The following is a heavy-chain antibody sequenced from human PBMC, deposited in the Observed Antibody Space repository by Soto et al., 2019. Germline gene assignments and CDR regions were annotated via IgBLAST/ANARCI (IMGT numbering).Heavy chain of an antibody. CDR3: ARMGRFLEWLSSWFDP. Sequence: SVKVSCKASGGTFSSYAISWVRQAPGQGLEWMGGIIPIFGTANYAQKFQGRVTITADESTSTAYMELSSLRSEDTAVYYCARMGRFLEWLSSWFDPWGQGTLVTVSS. V-gene: IGHV1-69*13. J-gene: IGHJ5*02. CDR2: IIPIFGTA. CDR1: GGTFSSYA. D-gene: IGHD3-3*01.